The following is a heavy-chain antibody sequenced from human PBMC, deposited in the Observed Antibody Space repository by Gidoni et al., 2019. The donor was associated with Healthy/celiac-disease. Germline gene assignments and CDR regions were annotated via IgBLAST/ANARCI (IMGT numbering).Heavy chain of an antibody. V-gene: IGHV4-34*01. J-gene: IGHJ4*02. CDR3: ARGLYPSSSFDY. CDR1: GGSFSGYY. D-gene: IGHD6-6*01. CDR2: INHSGST. Sequence: QVQLQQWGAGLLKSSETLSLTCAVYGGSFSGYYWSWIRQPPGKGLEWIGEINHSGSTNYNPSLKSRVTISVDTSKNQFSLKLSSVTAADTAVYYCARGLYPSSSFDYWGQGTLVTVSS.